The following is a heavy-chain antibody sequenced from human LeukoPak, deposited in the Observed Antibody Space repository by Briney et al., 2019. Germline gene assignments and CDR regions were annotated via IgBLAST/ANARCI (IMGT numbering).Heavy chain of an antibody. J-gene: IGHJ4*02. Sequence: GGSLRLSCAASGFTVSSNYMSWVRQAPGKGLVWVSRINSDGSSTSYADSVKGRFTISRDNAKNTLYLQMNSLRAEDTAVYYCARGGRWGRIASDYWGQGTLVTVSS. CDR2: INSDGSST. CDR1: GFTVSSNY. V-gene: IGHV3-74*01. CDR3: ARGGRWGRIASDY. D-gene: IGHD6-13*01.